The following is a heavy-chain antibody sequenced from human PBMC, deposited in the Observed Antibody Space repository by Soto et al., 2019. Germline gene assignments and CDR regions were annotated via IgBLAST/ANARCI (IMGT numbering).Heavy chain of an antibody. Sequence: EVQLVESGGGLVQPGGSLRLSCAASGFTFSSYSMVWVRQAPGKGLEWIAYIFASSTTIHYADSVKGRFTVSRDNTQNSLFLLMNSLRAEDTAIYYCARDKDWAFDYWGQGTQVIVSS. CDR2: IFASSTTI. V-gene: IGHV3-48*04. CDR3: ARDKDWAFDY. J-gene: IGHJ4*02. D-gene: IGHD3-9*01. CDR1: GFTFSSYS.